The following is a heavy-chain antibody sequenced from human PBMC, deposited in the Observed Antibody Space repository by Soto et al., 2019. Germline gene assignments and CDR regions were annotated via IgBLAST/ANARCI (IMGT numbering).Heavy chain of an antibody. V-gene: IGHV4-59*08. Sequence: PSETLSLTCSVSGGSISSYYWSWIRQPPGKGLEWIGYIYYSGSTNYNPSLKSRVTISVDTSKNQFSLKLSSVTAADTAVYYCARLMTTVTNFDYWGQGTLVTVSS. CDR1: GGSISSYY. J-gene: IGHJ4*02. CDR2: IYYSGST. D-gene: IGHD4-17*01. CDR3: ARLMTTVTNFDY.